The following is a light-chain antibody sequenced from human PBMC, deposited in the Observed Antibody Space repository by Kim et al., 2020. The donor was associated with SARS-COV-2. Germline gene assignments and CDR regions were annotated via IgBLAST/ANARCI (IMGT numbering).Light chain of an antibody. J-gene: IGKJ4*01. CDR2: DAS. V-gene: IGKV3-11*02. CDR1: QSVSSY. Sequence: SLSPGEDAPLSCRASQSVSSYLAWYQQKPGQAPRLLIYDASNRATGIPARFSGSGSGRDFTLTISSLEPEDFAVYYCLQRSNWLTFGGGTKVDIK. CDR3: LQRSNWLT.